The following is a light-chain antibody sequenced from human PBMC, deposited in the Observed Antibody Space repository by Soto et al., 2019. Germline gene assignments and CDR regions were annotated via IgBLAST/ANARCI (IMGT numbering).Light chain of an antibody. CDR2: GAS. Sequence: EIVMTQSPANLSLSPGERAALSCRASQSINSELAWYQQKPGQPPRLLIYGASTRATGVPARFTGSESGSEFTLTISGLQSEDFAVYYCQQGPNWPLTFGQGTRLEI. CDR1: QSINSE. V-gene: IGKV3-15*01. J-gene: IGKJ2*01. CDR3: QQGPNWPLT.